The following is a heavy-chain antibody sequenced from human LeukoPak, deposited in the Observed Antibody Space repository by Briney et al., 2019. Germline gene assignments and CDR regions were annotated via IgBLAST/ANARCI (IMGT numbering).Heavy chain of an antibody. Sequence: GGSLRLSCAASGFTFSSYAMSWVRQAPGKGLEWVSAISGSGGSTYYADSVKGRFTISRDNSKNTLYLQMNSLRAEDTAVYYCAKDQLRGDYALIYYFDYWGQGTLVTVSS. CDR2: ISGSGGST. V-gene: IGHV3-23*01. CDR1: GFTFSSYA. D-gene: IGHD4-17*01. CDR3: AKDQLRGDYALIYYFDY. J-gene: IGHJ4*02.